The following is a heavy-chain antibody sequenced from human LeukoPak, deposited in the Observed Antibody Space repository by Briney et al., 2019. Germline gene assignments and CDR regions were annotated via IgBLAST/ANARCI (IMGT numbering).Heavy chain of an antibody. Sequence: ASVKVPCKASGGTFSSYAISWVRQAPGQGLEWMGGIIPIFGTANYAQKFQGRVTITADKSTSTAYMELSSLRSEDTAVYYCARETRNERGYYDYVWGSYRRHFDYWGQGTLVTVSS. D-gene: IGHD3-16*02. J-gene: IGHJ4*02. CDR3: ARETRNERGYYDYVWGSYRRHFDY. CDR1: GGTFSSYA. CDR2: IIPIFGTA. V-gene: IGHV1-69*06.